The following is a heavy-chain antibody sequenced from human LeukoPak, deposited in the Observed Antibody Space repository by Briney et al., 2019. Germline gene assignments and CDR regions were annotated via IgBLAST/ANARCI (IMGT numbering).Heavy chain of an antibody. J-gene: IGHJ4*02. CDR3: ARPGLSFSGSYSFDY. D-gene: IGHD1-26*01. V-gene: IGHV1-46*01. Sequence: VASVKVSCKASGYTFTSYYMHWVRQAPGQGLEWMGIINPSGGSTSYAQKFQGRVTMIRDTSTSTVYMELSSLRSEDTAVYYCARPGLSFSGSYSFDYWGQGTLVTVSP. CDR1: GYTFTSYY. CDR2: INPSGGST.